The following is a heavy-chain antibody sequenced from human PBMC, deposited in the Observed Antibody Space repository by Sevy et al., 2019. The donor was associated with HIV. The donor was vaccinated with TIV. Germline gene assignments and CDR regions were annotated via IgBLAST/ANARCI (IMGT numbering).Heavy chain of an antibody. Sequence: ASVKVSCKASGYTFSSYGISWVRQAPGQGLEWMGWISDYNGYTNYAHKFQGRITMSTETSTGTAYMGLRSLRSDDTAVYFCAREGYYYRSGTYRPPNYYGMDVWGQGTAVTVSS. D-gene: IGHD3-10*01. V-gene: IGHV1-18*01. J-gene: IGHJ6*02. CDR3: AREGYYYRSGTYRPPNYYGMDV. CDR1: GYTFSSYG. CDR2: ISDYNGYT.